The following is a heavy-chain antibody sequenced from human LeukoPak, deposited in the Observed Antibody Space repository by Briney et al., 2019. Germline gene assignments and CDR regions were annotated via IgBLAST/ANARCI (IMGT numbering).Heavy chain of an antibody. V-gene: IGHV1-18*01. J-gene: IGHJ4*02. CDR2: ISAYNGNT. D-gene: IGHD3-22*01. Sequence: ASVKVSCKASGYTFTSYGISWVRQASGQGLEWMGWISAYNGNTNYAQKLQGRVTMTTDTSTSTAYMELRSLRSDDTAVYYCARDSPYDSRPLHGYWGQGTLVTVSS. CDR3: ARDSPYDSRPLHGY. CDR1: GYTFTSYG.